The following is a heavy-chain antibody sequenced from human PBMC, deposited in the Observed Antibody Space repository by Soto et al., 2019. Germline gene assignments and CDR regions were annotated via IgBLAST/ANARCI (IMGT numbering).Heavy chain of an antibody. V-gene: IGHV1-18*01. J-gene: IGHJ6*02. CDR1: GYTFTSYD. D-gene: IGHD2-2*01. Sequence: QVQLVQSGAEVKKPGASVKVSCKASGYTFTSYDISWVRQAPGQGLEWMGWISAYNGNTNYAQKLQGRVTMTTDTSTSTAYMELRSLRSDDTAVYYCARAHIVVVPAAHYYYYYGMDVWGQGTTVTVSS. CDR2: ISAYNGNT. CDR3: ARAHIVVVPAAHYYYYYGMDV.